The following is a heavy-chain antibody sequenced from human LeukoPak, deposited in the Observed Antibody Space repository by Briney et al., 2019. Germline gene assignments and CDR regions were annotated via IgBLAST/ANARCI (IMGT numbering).Heavy chain of an antibody. D-gene: IGHD1-7*01. CDR2: MNPNSGNT. V-gene: IGHV1-8*02. CDR3: ASRWMYNWNYNDAFDI. Sequence: ASVKVSCKASGYTFRDYFMFWVRQAPGQGLEWMGWMNPNSGNTGYAQKFQGRVTMTRNTSISTAYMELSSLRSEDTAVYYCASRWMYNWNYNDAFDIWGQGTMVTVSS. CDR1: GYTFRDYF. J-gene: IGHJ3*02.